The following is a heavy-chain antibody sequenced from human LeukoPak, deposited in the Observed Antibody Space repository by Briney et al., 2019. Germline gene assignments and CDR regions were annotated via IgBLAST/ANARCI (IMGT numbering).Heavy chain of an antibody. D-gene: IGHD1-20*01. CDR2: FDPEEGET. Sequence: ASVKVSCKVSGYTLIELSMHWVRQAPGKGLEWMGGFDPEEGETIYAQKFQGRVTMTRDMSTSTVYMELSSLRYEDTALYYCARDEGIPGTTWGANFHYWGQGTLVTVSS. CDR3: ARDEGIPGTTWGANFHY. CDR1: GYTLIELS. V-gene: IGHV1-24*01. J-gene: IGHJ4*02.